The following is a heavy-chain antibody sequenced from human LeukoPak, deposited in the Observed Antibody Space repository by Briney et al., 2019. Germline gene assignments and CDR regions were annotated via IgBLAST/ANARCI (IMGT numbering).Heavy chain of an antibody. CDR1: GGSISTHY. CDR2: IYKSGSS. CDR3: ARVLGGITIFGVVIDAFDI. Sequence: SETLSLTCSVSGGSISTHYWSWIRQSAGKGLEWIGRIYKSGSSNYNPSLKSRVSMSVDSSKNHFSLNLTSVTAEDTAVYYCARVLGGITIFGVVIDAFDIWGQGTMVTVSS. D-gene: IGHD3-3*01. V-gene: IGHV4-4*07. J-gene: IGHJ3*02.